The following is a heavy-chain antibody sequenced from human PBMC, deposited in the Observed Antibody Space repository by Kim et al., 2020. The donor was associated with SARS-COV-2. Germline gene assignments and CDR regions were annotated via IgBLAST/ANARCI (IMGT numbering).Heavy chain of an antibody. D-gene: IGHD4-17*01. J-gene: IGHJ6*02. Sequence: RFTISRENAKNSLYLQMNSLRAEDTAVYYCAREGGSTVTTPYYYYYGMDVWGQGTTVTVSS. V-gene: IGHV3-48*03. CDR3: AREGGSTVTTPYYYYYGMDV.